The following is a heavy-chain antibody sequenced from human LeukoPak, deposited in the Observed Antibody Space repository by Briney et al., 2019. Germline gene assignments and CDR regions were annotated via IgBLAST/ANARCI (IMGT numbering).Heavy chain of an antibody. J-gene: IGHJ4*02. V-gene: IGHV3-15*01. Sequence: PGGSLRPSCAASGFTFSNAWMSWVRQAPGKGLEWVGRIKGKTTGWTTAYASPVKGRFTISRDDSKNTLYLQMNSLKTEDTAVYYCTTDNELQWELLLGVYWGQGTLVTISS. CDR2: IKGKTTGWTT. D-gene: IGHD1-26*01. CDR1: GFTFSNAW. CDR3: TTDNELQWELLLGVY.